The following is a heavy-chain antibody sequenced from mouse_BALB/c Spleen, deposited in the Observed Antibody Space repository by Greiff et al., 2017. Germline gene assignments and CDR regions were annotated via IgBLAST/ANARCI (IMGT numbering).Heavy chain of an antibody. CDR1: GFTFSSYG. D-gene: IGHD1-1*01. CDR2: ISSGGSYT. Sequence: EVKLMESGGDLVKPGGSLKLSCAASGFTFSSYGMSWVRQTPDKRLEWVATISSGGSYTYYPDSVKGRFTISRDNAKNTLYLQMSSLKSEDTAMYYCARQGSYYGSSNWYFDVWGAGTTVTVSS. V-gene: IGHV5-6*01. J-gene: IGHJ1*01. CDR3: ARQGSYYGSSNWYFDV.